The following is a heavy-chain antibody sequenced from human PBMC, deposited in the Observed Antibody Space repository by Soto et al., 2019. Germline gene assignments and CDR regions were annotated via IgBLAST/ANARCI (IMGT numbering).Heavy chain of an antibody. D-gene: IGHD6-6*01. V-gene: IGHV3-48*01. CDR2: ISSSSSTI. CDR3: AREIAAQAFDI. J-gene: IGHJ3*02. Sequence: GGSLRLSCAASGFTFSSYSMNWVRQAPGKGLEWVSYISSSSSTIYYADSVKGRFTISRDNAKNSLYLQMNSLRAEDTAVYYCAREIAAQAFDIWGQGTMVTVSS. CDR1: GFTFSSYS.